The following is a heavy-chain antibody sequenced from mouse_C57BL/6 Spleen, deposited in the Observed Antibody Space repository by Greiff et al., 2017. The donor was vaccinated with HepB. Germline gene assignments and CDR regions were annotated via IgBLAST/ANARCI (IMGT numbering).Heavy chain of an antibody. CDR2: IYPGSGST. CDR1: GYTFTSYW. V-gene: IGHV1-55*01. CDR3: ASQDSFYYGSSPYAMDY. Sequence: VQLQQPGAELVKPGASVKMSCKASGYTFTSYWITWVKQRPGQGLEWIGDIYPGSGSTNYNEKFKSKATLTVDTSSSTAYMQLSSLTSEDSAVYYCASQDSFYYGSSPYAMDYWGQGTSVTVSS. J-gene: IGHJ4*01. D-gene: IGHD1-1*01.